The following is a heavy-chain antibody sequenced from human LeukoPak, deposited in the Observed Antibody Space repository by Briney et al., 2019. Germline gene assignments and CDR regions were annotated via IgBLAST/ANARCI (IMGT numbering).Heavy chain of an antibody. J-gene: IGHJ4*02. D-gene: IGHD1-7*01. V-gene: IGHV3-7*01. CDR1: GFTFSSYW. Sequence: PGGSLRLSFAASGFTFSSYWMSWVRQAPGKGLEWVANIKQDGSEKYYVDSVKGRFTISRDNAKNSLYLQMNSLRAEDTAVYYCARGSGNWNYARSLDYWGQGTLVTVSS. CDR2: IKQDGSEK. CDR3: ARGSGNWNYARSLDY.